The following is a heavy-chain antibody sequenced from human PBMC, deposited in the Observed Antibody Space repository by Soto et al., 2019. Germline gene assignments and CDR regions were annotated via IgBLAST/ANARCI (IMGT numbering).Heavy chain of an antibody. J-gene: IGHJ5*02. D-gene: IGHD3-10*01. CDR3: AREGPYGSGSYLRFYWFDP. Sequence: VASVKVSCKTSGYSFTDYKLHWVRQAPGQGLEWMGWVDPNGGGSNSAQKFQGRVTMTRDTSTSTVYMELSSLRSEDTAVYYCAREGPYGSGSYLRFYWFDPWGQGTLVTVSS. CDR1: GYSFTDYK. V-gene: IGHV1-2*02. CDR2: VDPNGGGS.